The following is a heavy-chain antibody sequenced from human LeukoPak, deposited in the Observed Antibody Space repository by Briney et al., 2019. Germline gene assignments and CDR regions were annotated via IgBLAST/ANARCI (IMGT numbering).Heavy chain of an antibody. J-gene: IGHJ3*02. V-gene: IGHV4-59*02. CDR3: ARGSVVKGDAFDI. Sequence: SETLSLTCTVSGVSVSSYYWSWIRQPPGKGLEWIGYVYYTGSTNYNPSLKSRVTISLDTSKNQFSLKLSSVTAADTAVYYCARGSVVKGDAFDIWGQGTMVTVSS. D-gene: IGHD4-23*01. CDR1: GVSVSSYY. CDR2: VYYTGST.